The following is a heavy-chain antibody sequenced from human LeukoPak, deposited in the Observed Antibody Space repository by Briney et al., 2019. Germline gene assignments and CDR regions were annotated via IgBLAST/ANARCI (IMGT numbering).Heavy chain of an antibody. CDR1: GGSISSYY. CDR2: IYYSGST. V-gene: IGHV4-59*08. CDR3: AAKRELSWFDP. J-gene: IGHJ5*02. D-gene: IGHD1-7*01. Sequence: PSETLSLTCTVSGGSISSYYWSWIRQPPGKGLEWIGYIYYSGSTNYSPSLKSRVTISVDTSKNQFSLKLSSVTAADTAVYYCAAKRELSWFDPWGQGTLVTVSS.